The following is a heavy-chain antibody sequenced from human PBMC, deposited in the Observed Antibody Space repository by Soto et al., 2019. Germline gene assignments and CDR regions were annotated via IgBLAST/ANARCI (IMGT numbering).Heavy chain of an antibody. Sequence: GGSLRLSCAASGFTFSSYAMHWVRQAPGKGLEWVAVISYDGSNKYYADSVKGRFTISRDNSKNTLYLQMNSLRAEDTAVYYCAKERSSGWSFDYWGQGTLVTVSS. CDR2: ISYDGSNK. CDR1: GFTFSSYA. V-gene: IGHV3-30-3*01. J-gene: IGHJ4*02. CDR3: AKERSSGWSFDY. D-gene: IGHD6-19*01.